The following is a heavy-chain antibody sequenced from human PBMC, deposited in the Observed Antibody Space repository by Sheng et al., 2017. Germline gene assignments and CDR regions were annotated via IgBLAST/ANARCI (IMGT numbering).Heavy chain of an antibody. D-gene: IGHD2-15*01. CDR1: GYTFTSYG. CDR2: ISAYNGNT. Sequence: QVQLVQSGAEVKKPGASVKVSCKASGYTFTSYGISWVRQAPGQGLEWMGWISAYNGNTNYAQKLQGRVTMTTDTSTSTAYMELRSLRSDDTAVYYCARAEEGCSGGSCYPIGYYYMDVWGPRDHGHRLL. J-gene: IGHJ6*03. V-gene: IGHV1-18*01. CDR3: ARAEEGCSGGSCYPIGYYYMDV.